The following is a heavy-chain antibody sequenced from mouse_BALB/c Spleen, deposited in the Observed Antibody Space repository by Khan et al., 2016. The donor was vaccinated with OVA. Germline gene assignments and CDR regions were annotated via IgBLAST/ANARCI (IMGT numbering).Heavy chain of an antibody. V-gene: IGHV3-2*02. Sequence: EVQLVESGPGLVKPSQSLSLTCTVTGYSITSDYAWNWIWQFPGNKLEWMGHISYSGNTKYNPSLKSRISITRDTSKNQFFLQLNSVTTEDTATYYCARIYGGDFDYWGQGTTLTVSS. CDR2: ISYSGNT. CDR1: GYSITSDYA. CDR3: ARIYGGDFDY. J-gene: IGHJ2*01. D-gene: IGHD1-1*01.